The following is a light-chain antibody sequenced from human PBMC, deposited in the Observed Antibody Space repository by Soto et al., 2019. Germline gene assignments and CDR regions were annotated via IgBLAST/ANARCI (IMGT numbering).Light chain of an antibody. CDR2: TAS. J-gene: IGKJ1*01. CDR1: QSISSW. CDR3: QRYNSYSPT. V-gene: IGKV1-5*03. Sequence: DIPMTQSPSTLSASVGDRVTITCRASQSISSWLAWYQQKPGQAPSVMIYTASRLESAVPSRFSGSGSGTELTLTISSLQHDHSATYYCQRYNSYSPTCGQGTKVEV.